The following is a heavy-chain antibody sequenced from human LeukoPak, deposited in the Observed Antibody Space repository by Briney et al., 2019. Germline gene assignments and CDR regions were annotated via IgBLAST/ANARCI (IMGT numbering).Heavy chain of an antibody. Sequence: ASVKVSCKASGYTFTSYYIHWVRQAPGQGLEWMGIINPSGGSSSYAQKFQGRVTMTRDTSTNTVYMELSSLRSEDTAVYYCARDGSSRIAATSWGQGTLVTVS. V-gene: IGHV1-46*01. CDR1: GYTFTSYY. J-gene: IGHJ4*02. CDR2: INPSGGSS. D-gene: IGHD6-13*01. CDR3: ARDGSSRIAATS.